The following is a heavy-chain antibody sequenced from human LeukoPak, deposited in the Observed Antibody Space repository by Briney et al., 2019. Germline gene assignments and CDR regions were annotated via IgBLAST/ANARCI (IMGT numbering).Heavy chain of an antibody. Sequence: GGSLRPSCAASGFRFGDFTMTWVRQAPGKGPEWVSAIGGRGGSTYYADSLGGRFTISRDNSKDMLYLQMNSLKVEDTATYYCGKEGGAWGQGTKVTVSS. D-gene: IGHD3-16*01. V-gene: IGHV3-23*01. CDR2: IGGRGGST. CDR1: GFRFGDFT. CDR3: GKEGGA. J-gene: IGHJ5*02.